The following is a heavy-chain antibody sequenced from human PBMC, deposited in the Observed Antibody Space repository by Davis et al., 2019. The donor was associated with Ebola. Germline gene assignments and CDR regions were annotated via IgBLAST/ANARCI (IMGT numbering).Heavy chain of an antibody. J-gene: IGHJ4*02. CDR2: ISGSGSST. CDR1: GFTFSTYT. Sequence: PGGSLRLSCAVSGFTFSTYTMNWVRQAPGKGLEWVSCISGSGSSTYYADSVKGRFTISRDNAKNSLYLQMNSLRAEDTAVYYCARGLLSSGSYGDYWGQGTLVTVSS. D-gene: IGHD1-26*01. V-gene: IGHV3-48*04. CDR3: ARGLLSSGSYGDY.